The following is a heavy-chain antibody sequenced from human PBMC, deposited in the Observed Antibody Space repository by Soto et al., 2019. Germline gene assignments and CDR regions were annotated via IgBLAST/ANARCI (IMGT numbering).Heavy chain of an antibody. J-gene: IGHJ3*02. D-gene: IGHD3-22*01. CDR1: GFSLRTSGMC. Sequence: SGPTLVNPTQTLTLTCTFSGFSLRTSGMCVSWIRQPPGKALEWLALIDWDDDKYYSTSLKTRLTISKDTSKNQVVLTMTNMDPVDTATYYCARIRYYYDSSGYYYSDAFDIWAQGTMVTVSS. CDR2: IDWDDDK. CDR3: ARIRYYYDSSGYYYSDAFDI. V-gene: IGHV2-70*01.